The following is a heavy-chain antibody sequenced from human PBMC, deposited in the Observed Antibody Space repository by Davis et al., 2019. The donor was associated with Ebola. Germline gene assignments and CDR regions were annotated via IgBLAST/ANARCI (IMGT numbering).Heavy chain of an antibody. CDR1: GDSISSSNYY. J-gene: IGHJ6*04. V-gene: IGHV4-39*01. Sequence: SETLSLTCTVSGDSISSSNYYWSWIRQPPGKGLEWIGEINHSGSTNYNPSLKSRVTISVDTSKNQFSLKLRSVTAADTAVYYCARFGIVVVVAAYYYYGMDVWGKGTTVTVSS. CDR3: ARFGIVVVVAAYYYYGMDV. CDR2: INHSGST. D-gene: IGHD2-15*01.